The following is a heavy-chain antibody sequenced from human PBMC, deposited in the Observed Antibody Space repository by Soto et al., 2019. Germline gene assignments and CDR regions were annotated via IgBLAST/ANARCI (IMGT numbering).Heavy chain of an antibody. CDR1: GFTFSSYD. CDR2: IGTAGDT. V-gene: IGHV3-13*01. CDR3: ARESEQGYAFDI. Sequence: EVQLVESGGGLVQPGGSLRLSCAASGFTFSSYDMHWVRQATGKGLEWVSAIGTAGDTYYPGSVKGRFTISRENAKNSLYLQMNSLRAGDTAVYYCARESEQGYAFDIWGQGTMVTVSS. J-gene: IGHJ3*02. D-gene: IGHD5-18*01.